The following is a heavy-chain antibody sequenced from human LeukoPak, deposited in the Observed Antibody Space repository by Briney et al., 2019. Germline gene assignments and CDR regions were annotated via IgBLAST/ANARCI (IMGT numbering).Heavy chain of an antibody. J-gene: IGHJ4*02. CDR1: GGSFSGYY. CDR2: INHSGST. CDR3: ARVGRISSSYYFDY. D-gene: IGHD2-2*01. Sequence: SETLSLTCAVYGGSFSGYYWSWIRQPPGKGLEWIGEINHSGSTNYNPSLKSRVTISVDTSKNQFSLKLSSVTAADTAVYYCARVGRISSSYYFDYWGQGTLVTVSS. V-gene: IGHV4-34*01.